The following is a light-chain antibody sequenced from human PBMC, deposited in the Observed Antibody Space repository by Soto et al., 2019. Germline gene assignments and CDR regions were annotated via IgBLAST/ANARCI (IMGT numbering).Light chain of an antibody. CDR2: DAS. CDR1: QSVSSNY. J-gene: IGKJ2*01. CDR3: QKYDSSPYT. V-gene: IGKV3-20*01. Sequence: EIVLTQSPGTLSLSPGERATLSGRASQSVSSNYVAWFQQKPGQAPRLLVYDASSRATGIPGRFSGSGSGTDFSLTMSRLEPEDLAVYYCQKYDSSPYTFGQGTKVEIK.